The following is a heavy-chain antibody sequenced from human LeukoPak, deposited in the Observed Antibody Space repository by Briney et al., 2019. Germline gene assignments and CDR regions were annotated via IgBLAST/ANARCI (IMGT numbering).Heavy chain of an antibody. V-gene: IGHV3-53*01. J-gene: IGHJ4*02. D-gene: IGHD3-10*01. CDR1: GFTVSSNY. CDR2: IYSGGST. Sequence: GGSLRLSCAASGFTVSSNYMSWVRQAPGKGLEWVSVIYSGGSTYYADSVEGRFTISRDNSKNTLYLQMNSLRAEDTAVYYCARSLCRGYGSGSYFDYWGQGTLVTVSS. CDR3: ARSLCRGYGSGSYFDY.